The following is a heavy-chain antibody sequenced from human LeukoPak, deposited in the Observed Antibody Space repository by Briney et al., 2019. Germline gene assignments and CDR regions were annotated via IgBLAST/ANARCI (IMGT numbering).Heavy chain of an antibody. CDR2: INSDESST. Sequence: GESLRLSCAASGFTFSSYWIHWVRQAPGKGLVWVSRINSDESSTSYADSVKGRFTISRDNAKNTLYLQMNSLSAEDTAVYYCARGGVRYFNAMDVWGKGTTVTVSS. CDR3: ARGGVRYFNAMDV. D-gene: IGHD3-9*01. CDR1: GFTFSSYW. V-gene: IGHV3-74*01. J-gene: IGHJ6*04.